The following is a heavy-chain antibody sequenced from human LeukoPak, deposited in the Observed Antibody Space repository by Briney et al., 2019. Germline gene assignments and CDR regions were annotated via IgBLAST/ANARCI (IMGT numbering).Heavy chain of an antibody. D-gene: IGHD6-13*01. V-gene: IGHV3-30-3*01. Sequence: GGSLRLSCAASGFTFSSYAIHWVRQAPGKGLEWVTLISYEGSSKYYADSVRGRFIISRDNSKTTLLLQINSPRTEDTAVSYCAREISTSSSWYGDDAFDIWGQGTMVTVSS. CDR2: ISYEGSSK. CDR1: GFTFSSYA. J-gene: IGHJ3*02. CDR3: AREISTSSSWYGDDAFDI.